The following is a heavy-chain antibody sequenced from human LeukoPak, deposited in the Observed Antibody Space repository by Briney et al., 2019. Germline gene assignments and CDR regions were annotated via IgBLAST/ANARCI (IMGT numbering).Heavy chain of an antibody. V-gene: IGHV1-2*02. CDR2: INPDSGGT. Sequence: ASVKVSCKVSGYTLTELSMHWVRQAPGQGLEWMGWINPDSGGTNYAQKFQGRVTMTRDTSISTAYMELSSLRFDDTAVYYCARDGNFDYWGQGTLVTVSS. D-gene: IGHD1-1*01. CDR1: GYTLTELS. CDR3: ARDGNFDY. J-gene: IGHJ4*02.